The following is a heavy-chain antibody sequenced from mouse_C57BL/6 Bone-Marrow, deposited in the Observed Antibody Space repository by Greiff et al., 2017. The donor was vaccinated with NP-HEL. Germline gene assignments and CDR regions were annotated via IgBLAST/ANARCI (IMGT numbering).Heavy chain of an antibody. CDR3: ATPYDYEGRAFAY. CDR1: GIDFSRYW. V-gene: IGHV4-1*01. CDR2: INPDSSTI. D-gene: IGHD2-4*01. J-gene: IGHJ3*01. Sequence: EVQLQQSGGGLVQPGGSLKLSCAASGIDFSRYWMSWVRRAPGKGLEWIGEINPDSSTINYAPSLKDKFIISRDNAKNTLYLQMSKVRSEDTALYYCATPYDYEGRAFAYWGQGTLVTVSA.